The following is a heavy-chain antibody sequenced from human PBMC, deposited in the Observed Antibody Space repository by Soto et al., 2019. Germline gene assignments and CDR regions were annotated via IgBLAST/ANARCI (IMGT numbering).Heavy chain of an antibody. Sequence: ASVKVSCKASGYTFTSYGISWVRQAPGQGLEWMGWISAYNGNTNYAQKLQGRVTMTTDTSTSTAYMELRSLRSDDTAVYYCARRVSTMVRGVTGLYSMDVWGKGTTVTVSS. CDR1: GYTFTSYG. CDR2: ISAYNGNT. J-gene: IGHJ6*03. D-gene: IGHD3-10*01. CDR3: ARRVSTMVRGVTGLYSMDV. V-gene: IGHV1-18*01.